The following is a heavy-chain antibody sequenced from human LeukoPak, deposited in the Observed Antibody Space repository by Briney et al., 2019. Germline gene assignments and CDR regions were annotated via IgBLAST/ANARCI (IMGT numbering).Heavy chain of an antibody. D-gene: IGHD3-3*01. CDR1: GYSISSGYY. Sequence: SETLSLTCAVSGYSISSGYYWGWIRQPPGKGLEWIGSIYHSGSTYYNPSLKSRVTISVDTSKNQFSLKLSSVTAADTAVYYCARHNNFWSGYYTHNIFDHWGQGTLVTVSS. CDR2: IYHSGST. CDR3: ARHNNFWSGYYTHNIFDH. J-gene: IGHJ4*02. V-gene: IGHV4-38-2*01.